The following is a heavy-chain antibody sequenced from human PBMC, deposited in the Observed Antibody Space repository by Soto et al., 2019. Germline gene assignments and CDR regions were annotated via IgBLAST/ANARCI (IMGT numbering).Heavy chain of an antibody. CDR3: ASPHSSGWYYFDY. D-gene: IGHD6-19*01. CDR1: GGSISSSSYY. CDR2: IYYSGST. V-gene: IGHV4-39*01. J-gene: IGHJ4*02. Sequence: PSETLSLTCTVSGGSISSSSYYWGWIRQPPGKGLEWIGRIYYSGSTYYNPSLKSRVTISVDTSKNQFSLKLSSVTAADTAVYYCASPHSSGWYYFDYWGQGTLVTVSS.